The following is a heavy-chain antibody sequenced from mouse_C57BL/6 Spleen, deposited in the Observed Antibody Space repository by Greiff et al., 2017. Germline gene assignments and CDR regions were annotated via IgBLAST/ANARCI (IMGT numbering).Heavy chain of an antibody. V-gene: IGHV1-81*01. D-gene: IGHD1-2*01. Sequence: VQRVESGAELARPGASVKLSCKASGYTFTSYGISWVKQRTGQGLEWIGEIYPRSGNTYYNEKFKGKATLTADKSSSTAYMELRSLTSEDSAVYFCARWMGRITTAQGFAYWGQGTLVTVSA. CDR1: GYTFTSYG. CDR3: ARWMGRITTAQGFAY. J-gene: IGHJ3*01. CDR2: IYPRSGNT.